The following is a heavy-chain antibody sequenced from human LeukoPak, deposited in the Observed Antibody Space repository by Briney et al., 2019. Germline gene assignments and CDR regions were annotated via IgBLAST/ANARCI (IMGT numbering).Heavy chain of an antibody. CDR2: ISSSSSTI. CDR1: GFTFSSYS. D-gene: IGHD2-15*01. Sequence: GGSLRLSCAASGFTFSSYSMNWVRHAPGKGLEWVSYISSSSSTIYYADSVKGRFTISRDNAKNSLYLQMNSLRAEDTAVYYCARDSGSAALRARWFDPWGQGTLVTVSS. V-gene: IGHV3-48*04. J-gene: IGHJ5*02. CDR3: ARDSGSAALRARWFDP.